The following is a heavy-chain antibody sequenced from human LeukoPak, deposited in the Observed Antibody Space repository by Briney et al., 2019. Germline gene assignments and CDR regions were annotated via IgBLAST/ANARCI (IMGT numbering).Heavy chain of an antibody. CDR2: IYHSGST. Sequence: SETLSLTCAVSGGSISSSNWWSWVRQPPGKGLEWIGEIYHSGSTNYNPSLKSRVTISVDKSKNQFSLKLSSVIAADTAVYYCARVAYYGSGSYRWFDSWGQGTLVTVSS. J-gene: IGHJ5*01. V-gene: IGHV4-4*02. D-gene: IGHD3-10*01. CDR3: ARVAYYGSGSYRWFDS. CDR1: GGSISSSNW.